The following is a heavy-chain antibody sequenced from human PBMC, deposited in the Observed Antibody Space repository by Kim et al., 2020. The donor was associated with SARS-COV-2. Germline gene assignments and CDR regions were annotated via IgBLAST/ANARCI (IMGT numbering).Heavy chain of an antibody. J-gene: IGHJ3*02. CDR3: ARGGQQLALDAFDI. Sequence: SQKFQGRVTITRDTSASTAYMELSSLRSEDTAVYYCARGGQQLALDAFDIWGQGTMVTVSS. D-gene: IGHD6-13*01. V-gene: IGHV1-3*01.